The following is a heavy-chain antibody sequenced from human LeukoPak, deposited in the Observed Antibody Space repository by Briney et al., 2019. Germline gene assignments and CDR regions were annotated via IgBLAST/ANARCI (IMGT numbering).Heavy chain of an antibody. CDR3: ARDNDTAVGDY. Sequence: SETLSLTCAVSGGSISSSNWWSWVRQPPGKGLEWIGEIYHSGTTNYNPSLKSRVTISVDTSKNQFSLKLTSVTAADTAVYYCARDNDTAVGDYWGQGTLVIVSS. CDR1: GGSISSSNW. J-gene: IGHJ4*02. D-gene: IGHD4-23*01. CDR2: IYHSGTT. V-gene: IGHV4-4*02.